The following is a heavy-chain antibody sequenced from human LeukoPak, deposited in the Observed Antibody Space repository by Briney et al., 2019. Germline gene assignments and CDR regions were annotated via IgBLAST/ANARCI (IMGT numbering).Heavy chain of an antibody. Sequence: SETLSLTCAVSGGSISSNSYYWGWTRQPPGKGLEWIGGIYYSGSTYYNPSLKSRVTISVDTSKNQFSLKLSSVTAADTAVYYCARTRYYYNSRSYGAPYYFDYWGQGTLVTVSS. J-gene: IGHJ4*02. D-gene: IGHD3-10*01. CDR3: ARTRYYYNSRSYGAPYYFDY. CDR2: IYYSGST. CDR1: GGSISSNSYY. V-gene: IGHV4-39*01.